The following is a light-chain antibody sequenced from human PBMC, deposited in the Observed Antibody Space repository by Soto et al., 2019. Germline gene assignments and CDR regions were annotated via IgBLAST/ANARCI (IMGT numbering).Light chain of an antibody. CDR2: DAS. Sequence: DIQMTQSPSTLSASVGDRVTIPCRSSQSISSWLAWYQQKPGKAPKLLIYDASSLESGVPSRFSGSGSGTEFTLTIGSLQPDDFATYYCQQYSTYPYTFGQGTKLEIK. CDR3: QQYSTYPYT. CDR1: QSISSW. J-gene: IGKJ2*01. V-gene: IGKV1-5*01.